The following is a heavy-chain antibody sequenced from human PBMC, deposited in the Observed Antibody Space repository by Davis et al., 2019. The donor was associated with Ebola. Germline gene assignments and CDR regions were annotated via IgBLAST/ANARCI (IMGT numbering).Heavy chain of an antibody. CDR1: GGSITNNY. CDR3: ARDTSYSGSGRYFGDTLDS. Sequence: PSETLSLTCTVSGGSITNNYWSWIPQPPGKGRERLGQVYYTASTNYTPSLRSRVAISVDNSKNQFSLKVTSVTAADPAVDYCARDTSYSGSGRYFGDTLDSWGQGTTVIVSS. CDR2: VYYTAST. V-gene: IGHV4-59*01. J-gene: IGHJ3*01. D-gene: IGHD3-10*01.